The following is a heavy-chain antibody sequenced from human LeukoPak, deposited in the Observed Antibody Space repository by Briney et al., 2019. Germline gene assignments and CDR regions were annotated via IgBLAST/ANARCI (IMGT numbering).Heavy chain of an antibody. CDR3: ARAFKYSMSGYYFDY. CDR2: INWNGGST. CDR1: GFIFDDYG. V-gene: IGHV3-20*04. D-gene: IGHD2-21*01. J-gene: IGHJ4*02. Sequence: GGSLRLSCAASGFIFDDYGMSWVRQAPGKGLEWVSGINWNGGSTGYADSVKGRFTISRDSAKNSLYLQMSSLRAEDTALYYCARAFKYSMSGYYFDYWGQGTLVTVSS.